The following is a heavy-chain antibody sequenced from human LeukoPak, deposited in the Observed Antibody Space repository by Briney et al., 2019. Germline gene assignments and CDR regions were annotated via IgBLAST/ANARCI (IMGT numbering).Heavy chain of an antibody. CDR2: ISSTGSTI. Sequence: GGSLRLSCAASGFTFSAYSLRWVRQAPGKGLEWLSYISSTGSTIYYAGSVKGRFTISRDNARNSLYLQMNSLRAEDTAVYYCVGSKAPFFYFDYWGQGILVTVSS. CDR1: GFTFSAYS. CDR3: VGSKAPFFYFDY. D-gene: IGHD2/OR15-2a*01. V-gene: IGHV3-48*01. J-gene: IGHJ4*02.